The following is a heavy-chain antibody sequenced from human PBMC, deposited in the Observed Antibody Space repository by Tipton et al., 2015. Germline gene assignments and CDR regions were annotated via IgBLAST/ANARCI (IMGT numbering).Heavy chain of an antibody. D-gene: IGHD6-13*01. V-gene: IGHV3-23*01. J-gene: IGHJ4*02. CDR1: GFSFSTYA. Sequence: SLRLSCEASGFSFSTYAMTWVRQAPGKGLEWVSTFAGSGLYTYYADSVGGRFTISRDNSKNTVYLQMNSLRADDTAIYYCSKGRRSTSPFHYWGQGTLVSVSS. CDR3: SKGRRSTSPFHY. CDR2: FAGSGLYT.